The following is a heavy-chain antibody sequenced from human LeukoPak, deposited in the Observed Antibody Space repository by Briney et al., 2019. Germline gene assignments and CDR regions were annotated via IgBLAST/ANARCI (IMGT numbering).Heavy chain of an antibody. V-gene: IGHV4-38-2*02. CDR3: ARRPRSSGSDDGPSGLDS. Sequence: PSETLSLTCTVSGYSISSGYHWDWIRQSPGKGLEWIATDHRSGATSYNPSFQSRVTISIDTSKNQFSLRLSSVTAADTAVYYCARRPRSSGSDDGPSGLDSWGQGTLVTVSS. CDR1: GYSISSGYH. D-gene: IGHD3-22*01. CDR2: DHRSGAT. J-gene: IGHJ4*02.